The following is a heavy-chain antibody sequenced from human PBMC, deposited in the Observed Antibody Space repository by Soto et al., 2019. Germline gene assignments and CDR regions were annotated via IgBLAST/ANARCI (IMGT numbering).Heavy chain of an antibody. CDR3: AREGRYCSGGSCSLYMDV. J-gene: IGHJ6*03. CDR2: MNPNSGNT. V-gene: IGHV1-8*01. Sequence: GASVKVTCKAPGYTFTSYDINWVRQATGQGLEWMGWMNPNSGNTGYAQKFQGRVTMTRNTSISTAYMELSSLRSEDTAVYYCAREGRYCSGGSCSLYMDVWGKGTTVTVSS. CDR1: GYTFTSYD. D-gene: IGHD2-15*01.